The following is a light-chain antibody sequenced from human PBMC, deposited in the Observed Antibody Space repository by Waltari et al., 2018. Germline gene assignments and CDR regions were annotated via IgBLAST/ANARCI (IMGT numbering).Light chain of an antibody. Sequence: TVSVSPGESATLSCRASQSVISSLAWYQQKPGQPPRLLIFETSNRATGVPARFSGSGSGTDFTLTISSLQSEDFAVYYCQQYSDWPPWTFGQGTKVEV. CDR3: QQYSDWPPWT. V-gene: IGKV3-15*01. CDR1: QSVISS. J-gene: IGKJ1*01. CDR2: ETS.